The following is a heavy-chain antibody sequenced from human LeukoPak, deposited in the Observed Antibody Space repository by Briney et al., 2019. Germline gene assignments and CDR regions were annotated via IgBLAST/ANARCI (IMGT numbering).Heavy chain of an antibody. CDR2: IIPIFGTA. CDR1: GGTFSSYA. V-gene: IGHV1-69*13. Sequence: ASVKVSCKASGGTFSSYAISWVRQAPGQGLEWMGGIIPIFGTANYAQKFQGRVTITADESTSTAYMELSSLRSEDTAVYYCARKVPNDSSGYYYRGQFDPWGQGTLVTVSS. CDR3: ARKVPNDSSGYYYRGQFDP. J-gene: IGHJ5*02. D-gene: IGHD3-22*01.